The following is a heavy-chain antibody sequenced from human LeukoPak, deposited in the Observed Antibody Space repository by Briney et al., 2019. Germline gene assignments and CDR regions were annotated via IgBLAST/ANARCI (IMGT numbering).Heavy chain of an antibody. Sequence: SETLSLTCSVSGGSIGTHYWSWIRQPPGKGLEWIGYAHSSGHTRSNPSLQSRVTISVDMSDKHLSLKLTSVTTADTAVYYCARVPFLSSGWHYYYYGMDVWGQGTTVTVSS. CDR2: AHSSGHT. V-gene: IGHV4-59*11. J-gene: IGHJ6*02. CDR3: ARVPFLSSGWHYYYYGMDV. CDR1: GGSIGTHY. D-gene: IGHD6-19*01.